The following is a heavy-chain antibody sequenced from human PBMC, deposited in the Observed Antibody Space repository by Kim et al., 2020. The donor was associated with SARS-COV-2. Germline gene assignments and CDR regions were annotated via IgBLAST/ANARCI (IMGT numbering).Heavy chain of an antibody. V-gene: IGHV3-33*05. D-gene: IGHD3-10*01. Sequence: GGSLRLSCAASGFTFSSYGMHWVRQAPGKGLEWVAVISYDGSNKYYADSVKGRFTISRDNSKNTLYLQMNSLRAEDTAVYYCAGISGSYYKRVDYWGQGTLVTVSS. CDR1: GFTFSSYG. CDR2: ISYDGSNK. J-gene: IGHJ4*02. CDR3: AGISGSYYKRVDY.